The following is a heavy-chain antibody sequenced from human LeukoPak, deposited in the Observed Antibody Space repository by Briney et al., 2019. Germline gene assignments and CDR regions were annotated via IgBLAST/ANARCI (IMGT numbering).Heavy chain of an antibody. CDR2: IYYSGST. Sequence: PSETLSLTCTVSGGSTSSSSYYWGWIRQPPGKGLEWIGSIYYSGSTYYNPSLNSQVTISVDTSKKQFSLKLSSVTAADTAVYYCASQDERITMVRGVIRFDYWGQGTLVTVSS. D-gene: IGHD3-10*01. CDR3: ASQDERITMVRGVIRFDY. J-gene: IGHJ4*02. V-gene: IGHV4-39*01. CDR1: GGSTSSSSYY.